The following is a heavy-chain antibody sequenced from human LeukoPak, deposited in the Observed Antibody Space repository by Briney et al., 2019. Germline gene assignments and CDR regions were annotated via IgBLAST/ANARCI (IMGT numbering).Heavy chain of an antibody. Sequence: GGSLRLSCAVSGFIFTDYWMNWVRQAPGKGLEWVAFIRYDGSNKYYADSVKGRFTISRDNSKNTLYLQMNSLRAEDTAVYYCAKEGYSSSDPFDYWGQGTLVTVSS. J-gene: IGHJ4*02. D-gene: IGHD6-6*01. CDR1: GFIFTDYW. V-gene: IGHV3-30*02. CDR3: AKEGYSSSDPFDY. CDR2: IRYDGSNK.